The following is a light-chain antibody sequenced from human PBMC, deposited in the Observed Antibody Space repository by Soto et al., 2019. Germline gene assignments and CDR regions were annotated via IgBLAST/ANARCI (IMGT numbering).Light chain of an antibody. CDR2: AAS. CDR1: QSISSY. CDR3: QQNYITPRT. Sequence: DIQMTQSPSSLSASVGDRVTITCRASQSISSYLNWYQQKPGKAPKLLIYAASSFQSGVPLRFSGSGSGTDFTLTISSLQTEDFATYYCQQNYITPRTFGQGTKVEIK. J-gene: IGKJ1*01. V-gene: IGKV1-39*01.